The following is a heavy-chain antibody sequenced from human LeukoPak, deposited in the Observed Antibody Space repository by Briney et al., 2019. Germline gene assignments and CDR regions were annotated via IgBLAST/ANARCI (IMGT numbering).Heavy chain of an antibody. CDR2: ISSSSYV. J-gene: IGHJ4*02. Sequence: PGGSLRLSCAASGFTFSSYSMNWVRQAPGKGLEWVSSISSSSYVYYADSVKGRFTISRDNAKNSLYLQMNSLRAEDTAVYYCARGGLTYYDFWSGPYYFDYWGQGTLVTVSS. CDR3: ARGGLTYYDFWSGPYYFDY. CDR1: GFTFSSYS. D-gene: IGHD3-3*01. V-gene: IGHV3-21*01.